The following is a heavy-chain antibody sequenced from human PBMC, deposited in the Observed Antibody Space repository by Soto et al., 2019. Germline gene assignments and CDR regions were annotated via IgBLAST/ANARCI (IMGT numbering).Heavy chain of an antibody. Sequence: QAHLVESGGGVVQPGRSLTLSCAASGFTFSSYGLHWVRQAPGEGLEWVTVISSDGNNKYYIDSVKGPFTISRDNSKNTLYLQMNSPGVEDTAVYYCARDGHFASSGNYYFFDTWGQGTLVTVSS. V-gene: IGHV3-30*03. J-gene: IGHJ4*02. D-gene: IGHD3-22*01. CDR1: GFTFSSYG. CDR2: ISSDGNNK. CDR3: ARDGHFASSGNYYFFDT.